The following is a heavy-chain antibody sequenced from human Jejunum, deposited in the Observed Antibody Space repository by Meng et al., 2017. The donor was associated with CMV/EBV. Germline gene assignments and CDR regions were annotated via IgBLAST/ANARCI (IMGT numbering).Heavy chain of an antibody. D-gene: IGHD2/OR15-2a*01. V-gene: IGHV1-69*10. CDR1: GGSFSTYT. Sequence: QVQLVQSGAEGKKPRSSVKVACKTSGGSFSTYTFRWVRQAPGQGLEWMGGLIPVLNKAKSAPRFQDRVTFTADETTTTAYMELSSLTFEDTAVYFCARGRGNQPLFDFWGQGTLVTVSS. J-gene: IGHJ4*02. CDR2: LIPVLNKA. CDR3: ARGRGNQPLFDF.